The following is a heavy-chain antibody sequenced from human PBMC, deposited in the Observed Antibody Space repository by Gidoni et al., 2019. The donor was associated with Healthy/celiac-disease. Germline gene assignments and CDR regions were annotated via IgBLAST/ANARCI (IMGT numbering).Heavy chain of an antibody. J-gene: IGHJ6*02. D-gene: IGHD6-13*01. CDR2: IYTSGST. CDR1: GGSISSGSVY. V-gene: IGHV4-61*02. Sequence: QVQLQESGPGRVKPSQTLALTCTVSGGSISSGSVYWSWIRQPAGKGLEWIGRIYTSGSTNYNPSLKSLVTISVDTSKNQFSLKLISVTAADTAVYYCARSVSSSWYWYYYYGMDVWGQGTTVTVSS. CDR3: ARSVSSSWYWYYYYGMDV.